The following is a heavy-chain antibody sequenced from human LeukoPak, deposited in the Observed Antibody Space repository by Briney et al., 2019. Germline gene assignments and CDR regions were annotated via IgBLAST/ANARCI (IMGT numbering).Heavy chain of an antibody. V-gene: IGHV3-64*01. CDR3: ARGGGLYYFDY. J-gene: IGHJ4*02. Sequence: GGSLRLSCAASGFTFSSYAMHWVRQAPGKGLEYVSAISSNGGSTYYANSVKGRFTISRDNSKNTLYLQMGSLRAEDMAVYYCARGGGLYYFDYWGQGTLVTVSS. CDR1: GFTFSSYA. CDR2: ISSNGGST. D-gene: IGHD3-16*01.